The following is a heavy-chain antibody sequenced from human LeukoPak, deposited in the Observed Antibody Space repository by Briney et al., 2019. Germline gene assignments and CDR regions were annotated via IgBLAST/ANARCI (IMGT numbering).Heavy chain of an antibody. J-gene: IGHJ4*02. CDR3: ARFVDYSSSVDY. CDR1: GYSFVSYW. CDR2: IYPSDSNA. V-gene: IGHV5-51*01. D-gene: IGHD6-6*01. Sequence: GEPLKIPCRGSGYSFVSYWIVGVRQWPGLGLDGMVIIYPSDSNARYSPSFQGQVTISADRSISTAYLQWSSLKASDTAIYYCARFVDYSSSVDYWGQGTLVTV.